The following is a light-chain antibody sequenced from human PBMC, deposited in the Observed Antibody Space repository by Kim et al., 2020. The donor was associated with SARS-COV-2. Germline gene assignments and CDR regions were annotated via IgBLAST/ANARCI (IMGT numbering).Light chain of an antibody. CDR1: SSNIGNNY. CDR3: GTWDSRLSASYV. V-gene: IGLV1-51*01. Sequence: QKVTISCSGSSSNIGNNYVSWYQQLPGTAPKLLIYDNNKRPSGIPDRFSGSKSGTSATLGITGLQTGDEADYYCGTWDSRLSASYVFGTGTQLTVL. CDR2: DNN. J-gene: IGLJ1*01.